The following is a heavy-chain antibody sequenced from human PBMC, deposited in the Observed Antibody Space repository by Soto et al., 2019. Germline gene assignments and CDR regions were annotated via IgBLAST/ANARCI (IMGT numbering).Heavy chain of an antibody. Sequence: SETLSLTCAVSGGSISSGGYSWSWIRQPPGKGLEWIGYIYHSGSTYYNPSLKSRVTISVDRSKNQFSLKLSSVTAADTAVYYCARDNPGTTPPHYFDYWGQGTLVTVSS. CDR1: GGSISSGGYS. CDR3: ARDNPGTTPPHYFDY. CDR2: IYHSGST. J-gene: IGHJ4*02. D-gene: IGHD1-1*01. V-gene: IGHV4-30-2*01.